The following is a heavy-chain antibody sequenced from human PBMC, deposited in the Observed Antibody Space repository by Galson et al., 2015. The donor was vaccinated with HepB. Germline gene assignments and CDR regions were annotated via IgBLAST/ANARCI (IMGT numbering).Heavy chain of an antibody. V-gene: IGHV7-4-1*01. CDR3: ARDVDTATFDI. CDR2: IYTRTGNP. Sequence: SVKVSCKASGSIFTNYAINWVRQAPGQGLEWMGWIYTRTGNPTYAQGFTERFVFSLDTSVSTAYLQIYGLEADDTAVYYCARDVDTATFDIWGQGTRVTVSS. D-gene: IGHD5-18*01. CDR1: GSIFTNYA. J-gene: IGHJ3*02.